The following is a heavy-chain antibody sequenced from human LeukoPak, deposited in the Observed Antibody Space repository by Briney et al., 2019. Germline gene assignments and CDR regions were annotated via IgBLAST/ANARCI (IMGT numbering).Heavy chain of an antibody. CDR2: IIPIFGNA. V-gene: IGHV1-69*06. Sequence: ASVKVSCKASGDTFSSYAISWVRQAPGQGLEWMGWIIPIFGNANYAQKFQGRVTITADKSTSTAYMERSSLRSEDTAVYYCVRYSYGNVYFDYWGQGTLVGVSS. J-gene: IGHJ4*02. CDR1: GDTFSSYA. CDR3: VRYSYGNVYFDY. D-gene: IGHD5-18*01.